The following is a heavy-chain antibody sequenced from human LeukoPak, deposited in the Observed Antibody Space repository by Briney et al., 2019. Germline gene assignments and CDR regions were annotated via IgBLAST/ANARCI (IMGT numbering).Heavy chain of an antibody. Sequence: GGSLRLSCAASGFTFSSYAMSWVRQATGKGLEWVSRISGSGGSTDYADSVKGRFAISRDNPKNTLYLQMNSLRAEDTAVYYCAKPLRYFDLMDFDYWGQGTLVTVSS. CDR1: GFTFSSYA. J-gene: IGHJ4*02. CDR3: AKPLRYFDLMDFDY. D-gene: IGHD3-9*01. V-gene: IGHV3-23*01. CDR2: ISGSGGST.